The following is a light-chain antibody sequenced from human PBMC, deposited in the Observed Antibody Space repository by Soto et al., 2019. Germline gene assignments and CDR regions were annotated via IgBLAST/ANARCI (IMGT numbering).Light chain of an antibody. Sequence: QSALTQPASVSGSPGQAITISCTGTSSDIGGYNYVSWYLQHPGKAPKLMIYDVSDRPSGVSNRFSGSKSGNTASLTISGLQAEDEADYYCSSYTSSSPVVFGGGTQLTVL. CDR1: SSDIGGYNY. CDR3: SSYTSSSPVV. V-gene: IGLV2-14*01. J-gene: IGLJ2*01. CDR2: DVS.